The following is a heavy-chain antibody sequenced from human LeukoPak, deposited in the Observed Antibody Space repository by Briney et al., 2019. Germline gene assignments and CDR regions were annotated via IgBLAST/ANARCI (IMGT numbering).Heavy chain of an antibody. J-gene: IGHJ4*02. CDR1: GFTFNNAW. D-gene: IGHD3-10*01. V-gene: IGHV3-15*01. Sequence: GGSLRLSCAAPGFTFNNAWMSWVRQAPGKGLEWVGRIKSKTDGGTTDYAAPVKGRFTISRDDSKNTLYLQMNSLKNEDTAVYYCTTDIPVLLWFGELFLDYWGQGTLVTASS. CDR2: IKSKTDGGTT. CDR3: TTDIPVLLWFGELFLDY.